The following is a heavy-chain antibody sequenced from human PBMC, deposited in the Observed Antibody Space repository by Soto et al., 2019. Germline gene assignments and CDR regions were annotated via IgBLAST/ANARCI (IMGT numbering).Heavy chain of an antibody. CDR3: ARETSAPGTFREDASDI. Sequence: QVQLVQSGAEVKKPGSSVKVACKVSGDTFSNYVINWVRQAPGQGLEWMGAIVPIFRTANYAQKFQGRVTITADEFTISAYMELSGLRSDDTDTYYCARETSAPGTFREDASDIWGQGTLVTVSS. CDR2: IVPIFRTA. CDR1: GDTFSNYV. V-gene: IGHV1-69*12. D-gene: IGHD6-13*01. J-gene: IGHJ3*02.